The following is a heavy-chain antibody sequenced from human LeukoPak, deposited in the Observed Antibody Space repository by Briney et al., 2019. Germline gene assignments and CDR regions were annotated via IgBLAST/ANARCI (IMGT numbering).Heavy chain of an antibody. CDR2: ISWNSGSI. CDR3: AKGYSSGWSLPFFDY. Sequence: GGSLRLSCAASGFTFSSYAIHWVRQAPGKGLEWVSGISWNSGSIGYADSVKGRFTISRDNAKNSLYLQMNSLRAEDMALYYCAKGYSSGWSLPFFDYWGQGTLVTVSS. CDR1: GFTFSSYA. V-gene: IGHV3-9*03. D-gene: IGHD6-19*01. J-gene: IGHJ4*02.